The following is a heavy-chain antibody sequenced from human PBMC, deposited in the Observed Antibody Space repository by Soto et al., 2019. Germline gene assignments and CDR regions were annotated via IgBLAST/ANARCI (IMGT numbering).Heavy chain of an antibody. V-gene: IGHV5-51*01. CDR2: IYPGDSDT. CDR1: GYIFTSYW. D-gene: IGHD6-19*01. Sequence: GESLKISCNGSGYIFTSYWIGWVRQMPGKGLEWMGIIYPGDSDTRYSPSFQGQVTISADKSISTAYLQWSSLKASDTAMYYCARQSRQWLVDYYYYGMDVWGQGTTVTVSS. J-gene: IGHJ6*02. CDR3: ARQSRQWLVDYYYYGMDV.